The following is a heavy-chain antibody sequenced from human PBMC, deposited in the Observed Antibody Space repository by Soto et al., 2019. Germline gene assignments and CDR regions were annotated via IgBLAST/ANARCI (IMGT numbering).Heavy chain of an antibody. J-gene: IGHJ4*02. V-gene: IGHV3-21*01. CDR1: GFTFSSYS. CDR3: ARTNGAYSNYFDY. CDR2: IGGSSGHI. Sequence: EVQLVESGGGLVQPGGSVRLSCAASGFTFSSYSMVWVRQAPEKGLEWVSSIGGSSGHIYYADSLKGRFTISRDNAKNSLYLQMNSLRVDDTAVYYCARTNGAYSNYFDYWGQGTLVTVSS. D-gene: IGHD2-8*01.